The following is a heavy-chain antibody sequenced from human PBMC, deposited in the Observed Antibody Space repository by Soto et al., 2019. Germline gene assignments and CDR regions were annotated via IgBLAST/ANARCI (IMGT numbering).Heavy chain of an antibody. CDR1: GAPITSGAYS. CDR2: IYQSGST. J-gene: IGHJ5*02. CDR3: ARDMSGCSSSDCYLSGWFDP. Sequence: QLQLRESGSGLVKPSQTLSLTCTVSGAPITSGAYSWSWIRQPPGKGLEWIGFIYQSGSTHYNPSLNSPVTISVDRSKNHFALQLTSLTAADTSVYYCARDMSGCSSSDCYLSGWFDPWGPGTLVTVSS. D-gene: IGHD2-21*02. V-gene: IGHV4-30-2*01.